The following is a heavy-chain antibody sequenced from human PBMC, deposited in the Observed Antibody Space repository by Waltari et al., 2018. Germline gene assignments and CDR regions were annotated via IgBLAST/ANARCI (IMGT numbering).Heavy chain of an antibody. V-gene: IGHV1-69*06. Sequence: QVPLAQSGAEVKKSGSSVKVSCKVSGDTFGSYSFTWVRQAPGQGLEWRGGIIPFSGTVNYAQKVQDRVTITADKSTNTVYMDLSSLRSEDPAVYYCARGYYDSSGYCCALDFWGQGTVVSVSS. D-gene: IGHD3-22*01. CDR3: ARGYYDSSGYCCALDF. CDR1: GDTFGSYS. CDR2: IIPFSGTV. J-gene: IGHJ3*01.